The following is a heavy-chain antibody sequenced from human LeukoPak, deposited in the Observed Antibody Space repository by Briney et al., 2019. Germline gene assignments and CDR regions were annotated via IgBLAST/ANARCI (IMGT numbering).Heavy chain of an antibody. CDR1: GYTFTGYY. J-gene: IGHJ4*02. CDR3: ARDQEWLAQSGYFDY. CDR2: INTNTGNP. V-gene: IGHV7-4-1*02. Sequence: GASVKVSCKASGYTFTGYYMHWVRQAPGQGLEWMGWINTNTGNPTYAQGFTGRFVFSLDTSVSTAYLQISSLKAEDTAVYYCARDQEWLAQSGYFDYWGQGTLVTVSS. D-gene: IGHD6-19*01.